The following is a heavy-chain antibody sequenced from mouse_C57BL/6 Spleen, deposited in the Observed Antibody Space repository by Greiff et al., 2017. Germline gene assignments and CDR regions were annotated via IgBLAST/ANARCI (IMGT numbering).Heavy chain of an antibody. D-gene: IGHD3-2*02. J-gene: IGHJ4*01. CDR2: IDPENGDT. V-gene: IGHV14-4*01. CDR1: GFNIKDDY. CDR3: TTAAQAPDWYAMDY. Sequence: EVQLQESGAELVRPGASVKLSCTASGFNIKDDYMHWVKQRPEQGLEWIGWIDPENGDTEYASKFQGKATITADTSSNTAYLQLSSLTSEDTAVYYCTTAAQAPDWYAMDYWGQGTSVTVSS.